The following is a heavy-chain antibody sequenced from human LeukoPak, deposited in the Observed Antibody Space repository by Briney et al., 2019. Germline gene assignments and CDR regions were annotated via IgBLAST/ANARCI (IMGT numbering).Heavy chain of an antibody. CDR3: ARAAGVAFDY. V-gene: IGHV4-61*02. D-gene: IGHD3-10*01. J-gene: IGHJ4*02. Sequence: SQTLSLTCTVSGGSISSGTYYWTWIRQPAGKGLEWIGRIYTSGSTNYSPSLKSRVTISVDTSKNQFSLKLSSVTAADTAVYYCARAAGVAFDYWGQGTLVTVSS. CDR2: IYTSGST. CDR1: GGSISSGTYY.